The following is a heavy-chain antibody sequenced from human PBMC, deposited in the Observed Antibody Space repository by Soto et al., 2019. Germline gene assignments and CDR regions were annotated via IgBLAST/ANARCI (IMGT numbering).Heavy chain of an antibody. CDR2: TSYDGSDK. J-gene: IGHJ4*02. CDR3: ERQYYDTSGYYADH. D-gene: IGHD3-22*01. V-gene: IGHV3-30*03. CDR1: GFTFSHYG. Sequence: GGSLRLSCAASGFTFSHYGMHWVRQAPGKGLEWVAVTSYDGSDKYYADSVQGRFTISRDNSKNTLYLQMNSLRVEDTAVYYCERQYYDTSGYYADHWGKGTRVTVS.